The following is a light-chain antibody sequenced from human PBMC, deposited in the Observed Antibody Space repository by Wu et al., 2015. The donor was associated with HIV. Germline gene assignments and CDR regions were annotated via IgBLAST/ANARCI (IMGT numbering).Light chain of an antibody. CDR3: QKYNTAPWT. V-gene: IGKV1-NL1*01. CDR1: QDIRNS. Sequence: DIQMTQSPSSLSASVGDKVTITCRASQDIRNSVAWLQQRPGQAPKLLMYAASTLESGVPSRFSGTGYGTDFTLTISGLQPDDFATHYCQKYNTAPWTFGQGTKVEMK. J-gene: IGKJ1*01. CDR2: AAS.